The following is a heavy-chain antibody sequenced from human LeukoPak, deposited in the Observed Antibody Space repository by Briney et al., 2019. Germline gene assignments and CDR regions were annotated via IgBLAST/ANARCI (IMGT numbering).Heavy chain of an antibody. CDR2: ISYNGSNK. Sequence: GGSLRLSCAASGFTFSSYAMHWVRQAPGKGLEWVAVISYNGSNKYYADSVKGRFTISRDNSKNTLYLQMNSLRAEDTAVYYCARDHDYYDSSGSSAPSNHAFDIWGQGTMVTVSS. J-gene: IGHJ3*02. CDR3: ARDHDYYDSSGSSAPSNHAFDI. D-gene: IGHD3-22*01. V-gene: IGHV3-30-3*01. CDR1: GFTFSSYA.